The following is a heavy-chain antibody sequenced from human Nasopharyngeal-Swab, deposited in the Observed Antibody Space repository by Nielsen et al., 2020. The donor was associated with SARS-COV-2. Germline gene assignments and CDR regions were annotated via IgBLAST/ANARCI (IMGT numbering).Heavy chain of an antibody. Sequence: GESLKISCAASGFTFSSYSMNWVRQAPGKGLEWVSYISSSSSTIYYADSVKGRFTISRDNAKNSLYLQMNSLRAEDTAVYYCARGHSRGSTSCYADWGQGTLVTVSS. D-gene: IGHD2-2*01. V-gene: IGHV3-48*01. CDR3: ARGHSRGSTSCYAD. CDR2: ISSSSSTI. CDR1: GFTFSSYS. J-gene: IGHJ4*02.